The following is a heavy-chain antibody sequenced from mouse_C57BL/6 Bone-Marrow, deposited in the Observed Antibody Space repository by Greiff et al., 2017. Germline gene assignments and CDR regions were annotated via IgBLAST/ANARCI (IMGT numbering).Heavy chain of an antibody. CDR3: ACFSGDYGGYYAMDY. J-gene: IGHJ4*01. D-gene: IGHD2-4*01. V-gene: IGHV1-54*01. Sequence: QVQLQQSGAELVRPGTSVKVSCKASGYAFTNYLIEWVKQRPGQGLEWIGVINPGSGGTNYNEKFKGKATLTADKSSSTAYMQLSSLTAEDSAVYFCACFSGDYGGYYAMDYWGQGTSVTVSS. CDR1: GYAFTNYL. CDR2: INPGSGGT.